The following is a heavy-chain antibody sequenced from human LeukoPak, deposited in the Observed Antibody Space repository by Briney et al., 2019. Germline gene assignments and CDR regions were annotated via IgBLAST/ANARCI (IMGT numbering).Heavy chain of an antibody. CDR3: ARASGYCSSTSCTPEFFHH. Sequence: GGSLRLSCTASGFTFSSYWMSWVRQAPRKGLEWVANIKQDESEKYYVDSVKGRFTISRDNAKNSLYLQMNSLRAEDTAVYYCARASGYCSSTSCTPEFFHHWGQGTLVTVSS. J-gene: IGHJ1*01. CDR1: GFTFSSYW. V-gene: IGHV3-7*01. D-gene: IGHD2-2*01. CDR2: IKQDESEK.